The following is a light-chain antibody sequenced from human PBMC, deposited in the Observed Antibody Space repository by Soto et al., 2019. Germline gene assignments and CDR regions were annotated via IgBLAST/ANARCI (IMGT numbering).Light chain of an antibody. V-gene: IGLV2-23*01. Sequence: QSVLTQPASVSGSPGQSITISCTGTSGDVGNYNLVSWYQQHPGKAPKLMIYEGSKWPSGVSNRFSGSKSGNTASLTISGLQAEDEADYYCSSYAGSSTYAFGSGTKVTVL. CDR3: SSYAGSSTYA. CDR1: SGDVGNYNL. J-gene: IGLJ1*01. CDR2: EGS.